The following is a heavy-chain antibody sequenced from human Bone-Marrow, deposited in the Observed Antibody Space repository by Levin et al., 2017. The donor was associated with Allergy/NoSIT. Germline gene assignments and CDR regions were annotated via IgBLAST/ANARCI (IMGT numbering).Heavy chain of an antibody. CDR2: INPGDDDI. CDR1: GYTFSRNK. V-gene: IGHV1-46*01. D-gene: IGHD3-3*01. J-gene: IGHJ4*02. CDR3: ARDYEWSVDY. Sequence: ASVKVSCKASGYTFSRNKIHWVRQAPGQGLEWMGVINPGDDDIRYAQDFQGRITLTRDTSTSTVYMELRSLRSDDTAVYFCARDYEWSVDYWGQGTLVTVSS.